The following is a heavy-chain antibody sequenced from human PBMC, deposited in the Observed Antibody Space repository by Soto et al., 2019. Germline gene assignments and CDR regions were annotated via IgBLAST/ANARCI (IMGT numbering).Heavy chain of an antibody. Sequence: SVKVSCKASGCTLSSYAISWVRQAPGQGLEWMGWIIPNYGTANYAQKLQGRVTMTADASTSTAYMDLSSLRSDDTAVYYCARYLFSLGYCSSTSCYGAFDIWGQGTQVT. CDR2: IIPNYGTA. D-gene: IGHD2-2*01. V-gene: IGHV1-69*13. J-gene: IGHJ3*02. CDR1: GCTLSSYA. CDR3: ARYLFSLGYCSSTSCYGAFDI.